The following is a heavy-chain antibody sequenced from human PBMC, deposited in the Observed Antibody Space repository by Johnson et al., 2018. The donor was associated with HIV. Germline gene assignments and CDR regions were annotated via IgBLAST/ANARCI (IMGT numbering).Heavy chain of an antibody. CDR3: ASGRPDGSGSYYVDAFHF. J-gene: IGHJ3*01. Sequence: VQLVESGGGVVRPGGSLRLSCIGSGFTFSHNWMSWVRQAPGKGLEWVSVIYSGGNTYYADSVKGRFTLSRDTSKNTVFLQMNSLRAEDTAVYYCASGRPDGSGSYYVDAFHFWGQGTMLTVSS. D-gene: IGHD3-22*01. CDR2: IYSGGNT. V-gene: IGHV3-66*01. CDR1: GFTFSHNW.